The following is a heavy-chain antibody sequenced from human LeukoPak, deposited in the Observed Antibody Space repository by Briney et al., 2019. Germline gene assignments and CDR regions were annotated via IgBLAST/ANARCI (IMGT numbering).Heavy chain of an antibody. CDR1: GGSFSGYY. D-gene: IGHD1-1*01. V-gene: IGHV4-59*10. Sequence: SETLSLTCAVYGGSFSGYYWSWIRQPAGKGLEWIGRIYSSGSTNYNPSLKSRVTMSVDRSKNQFSLKLSSVTAADTAVYYCAGGNWNNDYWGQGTVVIVSS. J-gene: IGHJ4*02. CDR3: AGGNWNNDY. CDR2: IYSSGST.